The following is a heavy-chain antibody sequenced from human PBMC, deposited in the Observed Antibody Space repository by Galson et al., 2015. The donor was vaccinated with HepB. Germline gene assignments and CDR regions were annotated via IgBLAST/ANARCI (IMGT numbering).Heavy chain of an antibody. D-gene: IGHD5-12*01. Sequence: SLRLSCAASGFTFSSYGMHWVRQAPGKGLEWVAIISFDGDDKYYADSVKGRFTISRDNSKTTLYLQMNSLRGEDTAVYYCAKDLRGGYDFDYYGMDVWGQGTAVPVSS. CDR2: ISFDGDDK. CDR1: GFTFSSYG. CDR3: AKDLRGGYDFDYYGMDV. V-gene: IGHV3-30*18. J-gene: IGHJ6*02.